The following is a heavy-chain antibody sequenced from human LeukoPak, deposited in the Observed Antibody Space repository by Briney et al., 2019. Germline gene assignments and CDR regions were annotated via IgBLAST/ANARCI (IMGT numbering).Heavy chain of an antibody. D-gene: IGHD6-6*01. Sequence: ASVKVSCKASGYTFTGYYMHWVRQAPGQGLEWMGWINPNSGGTNYAQKFQGRVTMIRDTSISTAYMELSRLRSDDTAVYYCARGSWVAARLLDYWGQGTLVTVSS. CDR1: GYTFTGYY. V-gene: IGHV1-2*02. CDR2: INPNSGGT. CDR3: ARGSWVAARLLDY. J-gene: IGHJ4*02.